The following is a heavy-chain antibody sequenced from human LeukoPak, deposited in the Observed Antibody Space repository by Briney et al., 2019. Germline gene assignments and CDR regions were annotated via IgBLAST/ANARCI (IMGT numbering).Heavy chain of an antibody. Sequence: EASVKVSCKASGGTFSSYAISWVRQAPGQGLEWMGGIIPIFGTANYAQKFQGRVTITADEPTSTAYMELSSLRSEDTAVYYCARAEVIPSYNWFDPWGQGTLVTVSS. V-gene: IGHV1-69*13. CDR3: ARAEVIPSYNWFDP. CDR2: IIPIFGTA. CDR1: GGTFSSYA. D-gene: IGHD3-22*01. J-gene: IGHJ5*02.